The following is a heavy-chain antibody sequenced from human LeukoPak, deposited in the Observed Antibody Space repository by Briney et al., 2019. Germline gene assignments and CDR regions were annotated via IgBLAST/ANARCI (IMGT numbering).Heavy chain of an antibody. D-gene: IGHD3-16*01. Sequence: MTSETLSLTCAVTSGSITNNWWTWVRQPPGKGLEWIGEISQSARTNYNPSLKSRVTLSIDKSRNQFSLTMISVTAADTAVYYCAGVRLGNTGLSEYFEYWGQGTLVTVSS. CDR3: AGVRLGNTGLSEYFEY. CDR1: SGSITNNW. V-gene: IGHV4-4*02. J-gene: IGHJ1*01. CDR2: ISQSART.